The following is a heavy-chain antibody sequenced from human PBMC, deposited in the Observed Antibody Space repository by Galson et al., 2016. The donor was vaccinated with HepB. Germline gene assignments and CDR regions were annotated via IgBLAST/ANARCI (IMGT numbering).Heavy chain of an antibody. CDR1: GGSMTRNVYY. J-gene: IGHJ4*02. CDR2: VYTSSIV. CDR3: ARVYSAGSISPWGF. V-gene: IGHV4-39*02. D-gene: IGHD5-12*01. Sequence: TLSLTCSVSGGSMTRNVYYWGWIRQPPGKGLEFIGSVYTSSIVYYNPSLKSRAAISISMSENRFSLRLQSVTAADTATYYCARVYSAGSISPWGFWGPGTVITVSS.